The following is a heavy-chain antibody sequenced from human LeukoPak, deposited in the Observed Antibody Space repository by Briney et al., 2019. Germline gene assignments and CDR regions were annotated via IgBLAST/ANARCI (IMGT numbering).Heavy chain of an antibody. CDR2: IKQVGSER. J-gene: IGHJ4*02. Sequence: VGSLRLSCAASGFTYTNYWVSWFRQAPGQGLEWVASIKQVGSERYYVESVKGRFTISRDNAKNSLFLQLSSLRVEDTAVYYCARWSIHVYHLYTDYWGQGTLVTVSS. V-gene: IGHV3-7*01. CDR3: ARWSIHVYHLYTDY. D-gene: IGHD3-16*01. CDR1: GFTYTNYW.